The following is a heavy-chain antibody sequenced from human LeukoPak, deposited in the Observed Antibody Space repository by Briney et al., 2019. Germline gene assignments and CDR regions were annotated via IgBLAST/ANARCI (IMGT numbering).Heavy chain of an antibody. CDR3: ARDQGGFDI. J-gene: IGHJ3*02. Sequence: SETLSLTCTVSGGSISSYYWSWIRQPPGKGLEWIGCIYYSGSTNYNPSLKSRVTISVDTSKNQFSLKLSSVTAADTAVYYCARDQGGFDIWGQGTMVTVSS. V-gene: IGHV4-59*01. CDR2: IYYSGST. CDR1: GGSISSYY.